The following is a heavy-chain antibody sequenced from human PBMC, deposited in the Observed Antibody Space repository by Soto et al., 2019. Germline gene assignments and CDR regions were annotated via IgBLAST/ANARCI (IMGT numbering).Heavy chain of an antibody. Sequence: EVQLVESGGGLVQPGGSLRLSCAASGFTFSSYEMNWVRQAPGKGLEWVSYISSSGSTIYYADSVKGRFTISRDNAKNSLYLQMNSLRAEDTAVYYCAREEAGAVAGIGDGYYYYYGMDVWGQGTTVTVSS. CDR1: GFTFSSYE. J-gene: IGHJ6*02. CDR3: AREEAGAVAGIGDGYYYYYGMDV. V-gene: IGHV3-48*03. D-gene: IGHD6-19*01. CDR2: ISSSGSTI.